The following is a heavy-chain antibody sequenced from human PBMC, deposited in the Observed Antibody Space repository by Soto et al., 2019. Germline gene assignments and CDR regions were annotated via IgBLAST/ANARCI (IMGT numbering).Heavy chain of an antibody. D-gene: IGHD3-10*01. CDR2: FRTGGDDGTT. Sequence: GGSLRLSCAASGFTFSSYSMSWVHQAPGKGLEWVSGFRTGGDDGTTYYADSVKGRFTISRDNSKNTLFLQVNSLRAEDTAIYYCAKKVNSGPGSQYFDYWGQGTLVTVSS. CDR3: AKKVNSGPGSQYFDY. V-gene: IGHV3-23*01. CDR1: GFTFSSYS. J-gene: IGHJ4*02.